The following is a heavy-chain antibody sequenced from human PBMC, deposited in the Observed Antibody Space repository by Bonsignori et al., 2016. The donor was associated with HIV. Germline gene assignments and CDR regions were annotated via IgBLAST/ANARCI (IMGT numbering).Heavy chain of an antibody. D-gene: IGHD1-14*01. CDR2: IIPILGIP. J-gene: IGHJ4*02. Sequence: WVRQAPGQGLEWMGGIIPILGIPTYAQKFQGRVTITADESTSTAYMALSSLRSEDTATYYCATTKRMPVEPYGVDYWGQGTLVTVSS. V-gene: IGHV1-69*10. CDR3: ATTKRMPVEPYGVDY.